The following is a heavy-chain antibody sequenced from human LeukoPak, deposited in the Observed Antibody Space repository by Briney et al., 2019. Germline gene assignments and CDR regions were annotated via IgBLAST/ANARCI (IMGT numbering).Heavy chain of an antibody. CDR1: GLTVSSNY. CDR2: IYSGGST. V-gene: IGHV3-66*01. Sequence: PGGSLRLSCAASGLTVSSNYMSWVRQAPGKGLEWVSVIYSGGSTDYTDSVKGRFSISRDNSKNTLFLQMNSLRAEDTAVYYCARGGNYDILTSFDYWGQGTLVTVSS. D-gene: IGHD3-9*01. CDR3: ARGGNYDILTSFDY. J-gene: IGHJ4*02.